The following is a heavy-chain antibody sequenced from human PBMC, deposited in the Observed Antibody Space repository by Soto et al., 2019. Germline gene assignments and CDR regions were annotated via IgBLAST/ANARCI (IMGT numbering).Heavy chain of an antibody. Sequence: QITLKESGPTLVKPTQTLTLTCTFSGFSLSTSGVGVGWIRQPPGKALEWLALIYWDDDKRYSPSLKSRLTTTTATSKNNAVLTMTNTDPVDTATYYCAHRPSYCSGGSCYSGFDYWGQGTLVTVSS. CDR1: GFSLSTSGVG. J-gene: IGHJ4*02. D-gene: IGHD2-15*01. CDR3: AHRPSYCSGGSCYSGFDY. CDR2: IYWDDDK. V-gene: IGHV2-5*02.